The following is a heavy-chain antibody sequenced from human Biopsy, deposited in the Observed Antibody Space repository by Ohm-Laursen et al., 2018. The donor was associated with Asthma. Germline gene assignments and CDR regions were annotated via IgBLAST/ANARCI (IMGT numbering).Heavy chain of an antibody. CDR3: ARTFHFWSPYHAEHYQL. V-gene: IGHV3-7*01. D-gene: IGHD3-3*01. CDR1: GFTFGHYC. J-gene: IGHJ1*01. CDR2: IKHDGSEK. Sequence: SLRLSCSASGFTFGHYCMSWVRQVPGQGLEWVANIKHDGSEKNHVDSLKGRFTISRDNAKNLLFLQMNSLRAEDTAVYYCARTFHFWSPYHAEHYQLWGQGTLVTVSS.